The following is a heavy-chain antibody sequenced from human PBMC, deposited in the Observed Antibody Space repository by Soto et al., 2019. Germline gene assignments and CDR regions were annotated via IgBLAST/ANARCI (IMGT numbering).Heavy chain of an antibody. V-gene: IGHV6-1*01. CDR3: VRLIGNSWLDF. CDR1: GDSVSSSSVT. CDR2: TYYRYKWYN. D-gene: IGHD1-26*01. Sequence: PSQTLSLTCAISGDSVSSSSVTWNWIRQSPSRGLEWLGRTYYRYKWYNDYSESVKSRITINPDTSKNQFSLHLNFVFPVDTAVYYCVRLIGNSWLDFWGQGTLVTVSS. J-gene: IGHJ5*01.